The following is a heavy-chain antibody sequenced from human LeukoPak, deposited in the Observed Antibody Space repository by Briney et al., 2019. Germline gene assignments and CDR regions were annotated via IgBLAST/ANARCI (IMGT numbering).Heavy chain of an antibody. D-gene: IGHD3-3*01. V-gene: IGHV3-7*01. CDR2: IKQDGSEK. CDR3: ARAGAYYDFWSGYSNYGMDV. Sequence: GGSLRLSCAASGFTFSSYWMSCVRQAPGKGLEGVANIKQDGSEKYYVDSVKGRFTISRDNAETSLYLQMNSLRAEDTAVYYCARAGAYYDFWSGYSNYGMDVWGQGTTVTVSS. CDR1: GFTFSSYW. J-gene: IGHJ6*02.